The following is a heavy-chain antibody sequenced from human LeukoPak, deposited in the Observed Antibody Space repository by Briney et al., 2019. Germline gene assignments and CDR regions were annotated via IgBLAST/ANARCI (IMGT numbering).Heavy chain of an antibody. J-gene: IGHJ4*02. Sequence: GGSLRLSCAGSGFTFSNAWMNWFRQAPGKGLEWVGRIKSKTDGGTTDYAAPVKGRFSISRDDSKNTLYLQMNSLKTEDTAVYYCTTTTTVTTGFDYWGQGTLVTVSS. CDR3: TTTTTVTTGFDY. D-gene: IGHD4-17*01. CDR2: IKSKTDGGTT. CDR1: GFTFSNAW. V-gene: IGHV3-15*07.